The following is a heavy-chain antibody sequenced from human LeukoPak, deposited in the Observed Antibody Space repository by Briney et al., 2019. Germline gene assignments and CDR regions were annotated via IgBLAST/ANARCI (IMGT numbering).Heavy chain of an antibody. V-gene: IGHV5-51*01. CDR1: GYSFTSYW. J-gene: IGHJ4*02. CDR3: ARDLRTLGIAVAGTEDY. Sequence: GESLKISCKGSGYSFTSYWIGWVRQMPGKGLEWMGIIYPGDSDTRYSPSFQGQVTISADKSISTAYLQWSSLKASDTAMYYCARDLRTLGIAVAGTEDYWGQGTLVTVSS. CDR2: IYPGDSDT. D-gene: IGHD6-19*01.